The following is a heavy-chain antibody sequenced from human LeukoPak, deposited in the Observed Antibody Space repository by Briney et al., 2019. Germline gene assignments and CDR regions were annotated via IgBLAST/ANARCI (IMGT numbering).Heavy chain of an antibody. V-gene: IGHV3-7*01. D-gene: IGHD3-10*01. CDR2: IKEDGSGE. CDR3: VRDYYYGSGAGGYGS. J-gene: IGHJ4*02. Sequence: GGSLRLSCAASGFTFSSYWMSWVRQAPGKGLEWVANIKEDGSGEYYVDSVKGRFTISRDNAKNSLYLQMNSLRAEDTAVYYCVRDYYYGSGAGGYGSWGQGTLVTVSS. CDR1: GFTFSSYW.